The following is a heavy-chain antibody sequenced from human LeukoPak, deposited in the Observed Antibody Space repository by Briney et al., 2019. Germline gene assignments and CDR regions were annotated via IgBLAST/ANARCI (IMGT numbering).Heavy chain of an antibody. V-gene: IGHV4-39*07. CDR1: GGSISSSSYY. CDR2: IYYSGST. CDR3: ARQNSGSFLYYYYYMDV. D-gene: IGHD1-26*01. J-gene: IGHJ6*03. Sequence: PSETLSLTCTVSGGSISSSSYYWGWIRQPPGKGLEWIGSIYYSGSTYYNPSLKSRVTITVDTSKNQFSLKLSSVTAANTAVYYCARQNSGSFLYYYYYMDVWGKGTTVTISS.